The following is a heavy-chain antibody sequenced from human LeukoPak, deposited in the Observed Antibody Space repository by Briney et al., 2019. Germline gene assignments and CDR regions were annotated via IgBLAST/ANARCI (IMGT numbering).Heavy chain of an antibody. CDR1: GFTVSNNY. CDR3: SRAAFGDSVGLFDY. J-gene: IGHJ4*02. V-gene: IGHV3-66*01. CDR2: IYSAGNT. Sequence: PGGSLRLSCAASGFTVSNNYMSWVRQAPGKGLEWVSSIYSAGNTYYADSVKGRFTISRDPSKNTLYLQMNSLRPEGTAVYYCSRAAFGDSVGLFDYWGQGTLVTVPS. D-gene: IGHD4-17*01.